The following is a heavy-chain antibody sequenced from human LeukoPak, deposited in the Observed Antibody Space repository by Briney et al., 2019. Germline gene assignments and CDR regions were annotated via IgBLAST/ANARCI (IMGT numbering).Heavy chain of an antibody. J-gene: IGHJ3*02. CDR1: GGSISSYY. Sequence: SETLSLTCSVSGGSISSYYWSWIRQPPGKGLEYIGYSYFSGSTDYNPSLKSRVTISVDTSNQFSLMLTSVTAADTAVYYCARQSISARRASDIWGQGTMVTVSS. V-gene: IGHV4-59*08. CDR2: SYFSGST. CDR3: ARQSISARRASDI. D-gene: IGHD6-6*01.